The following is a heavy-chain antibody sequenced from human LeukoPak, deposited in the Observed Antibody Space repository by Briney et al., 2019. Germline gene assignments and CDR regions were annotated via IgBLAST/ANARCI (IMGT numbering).Heavy chain of an antibody. V-gene: IGHV3-74*01. CDR3: ARDRNTGSSYESLFEY. D-gene: IGHD1-26*01. CDR1: GFTFSSCW. Sequence: PGGSLRLSCAASGFTFSSCWMHWVRHASGKGLVCVSRINSDGCSTRYADSVKGRFTISRDNAKNTLYLQMNSLRAEDMSVYYCARDRNTGSSYESLFEYWGQGSLVTVSS. J-gene: IGHJ4*02. CDR2: INSDGCST.